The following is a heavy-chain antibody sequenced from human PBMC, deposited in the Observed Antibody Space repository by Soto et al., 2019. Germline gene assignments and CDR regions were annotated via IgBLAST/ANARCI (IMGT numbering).Heavy chain of an antibody. CDR2: ISAAGDP. CDR1: GFTFRNYD. V-gene: IGHV3-13*05. J-gene: IGHJ6*02. Sequence: EVQLVESGGGLVQPGGSLRLSCEASGFTFRNYDMHWFRQGTGKGLEWVSGISAAGDPDYADSVEGRFTISRENAQNSFFLQMNSLRVGATAVYYCARTDRDFYGLDVWGQGTTVIVSS. CDR3: ARTDRDFYGLDV.